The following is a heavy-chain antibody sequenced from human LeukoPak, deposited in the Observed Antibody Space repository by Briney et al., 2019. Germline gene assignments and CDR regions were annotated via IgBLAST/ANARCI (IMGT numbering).Heavy chain of an antibody. D-gene: IGHD3-3*01. J-gene: IGHJ4*02. Sequence: GGSLRLSCAASGFTFSSYSMNWVRQAPGKGLEWVSAISGSGGSTYYADSVKGRFTISRDNSKNTLYLQMNSLRAEDTAVYYCAKVDYDFWSGYYKYYFDYWGQGTLVTVSS. CDR3: AKVDYDFWSGYYKYYFDY. V-gene: IGHV3-23*01. CDR1: GFTFSSYS. CDR2: ISGSGGST.